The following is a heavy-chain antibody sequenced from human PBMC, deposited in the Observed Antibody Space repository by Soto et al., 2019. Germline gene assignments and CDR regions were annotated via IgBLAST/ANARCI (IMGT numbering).Heavy chain of an antibody. D-gene: IGHD6-19*01. CDR2: INPSGGST. CDR1: GYTFTSYY. V-gene: IGHV1-46*03. Sequence: ASVTVSCKASGYTFTSYYMHWVRQAPGQGLEWMGIINPSGGSTSYAQRFQGRVTMTRDTSTSTVYMELSSLRSEDTAVYYCARVYAYPWSQWLVIDYWGQGTLVTVLL. CDR3: ARVYAYPWSQWLVIDY. J-gene: IGHJ4*02.